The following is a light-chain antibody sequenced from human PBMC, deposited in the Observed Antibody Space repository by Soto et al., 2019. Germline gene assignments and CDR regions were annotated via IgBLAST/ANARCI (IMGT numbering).Light chain of an antibody. CDR1: QTITT. CDR3: QQYGNLPLT. CDR2: RVS. J-gene: IGKJ4*01. V-gene: IGKV3-20*01. Sequence: ETVLTQSPATLSLSPGERATLSCRASQTITTLAWYQRKPGQAPRLLIYRVSSRATGVPDRFSGSGSGTDYTLTISRLEPEDFAVYNCQQYGNLPLTFGGGTKVDIK.